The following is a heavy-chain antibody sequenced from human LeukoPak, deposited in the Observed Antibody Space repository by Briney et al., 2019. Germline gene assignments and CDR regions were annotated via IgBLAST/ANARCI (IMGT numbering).Heavy chain of an antibody. Sequence: GGSLRLSCAASGFTFSDYYMSWIRQAPGKRLEWVSYISGSGSTIYYADSVKGRFTISRDNAKNSLYLQMNSLRAEDTAVYYCAREGRYCSSTSCYTAFDIWGQGTMVTVSS. CDR3: AREGRYCSSTSCYTAFDI. D-gene: IGHD2-2*02. CDR2: ISGSGSTI. V-gene: IGHV3-11*01. CDR1: GFTFSDYY. J-gene: IGHJ3*02.